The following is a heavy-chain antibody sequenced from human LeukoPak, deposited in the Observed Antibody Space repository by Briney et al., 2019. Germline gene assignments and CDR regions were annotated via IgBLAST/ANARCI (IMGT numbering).Heavy chain of an antibody. V-gene: IGHV4-34*01. CDR3: ARGKPPRVAAGYPRRRYNWFDP. CDR1: GGSFSGYY. Sequence: SETLSLTCAVYGGSFSGYYWSWIRQPPGKGLEWIGEINHSGSTNYNPSLKSRVTISVDTSKNQFSLKLSSVTAADTAVYYCARGKPPRVAAGYPRRRYNWFDPWGQGTLVTVSS. D-gene: IGHD6-13*01. J-gene: IGHJ5*02. CDR2: INHSGST.